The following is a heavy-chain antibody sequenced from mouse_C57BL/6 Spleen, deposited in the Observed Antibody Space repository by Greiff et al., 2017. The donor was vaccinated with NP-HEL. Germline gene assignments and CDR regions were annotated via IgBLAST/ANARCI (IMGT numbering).Heavy chain of an antibody. CDR2: IYPGDGDT. CDR1: GYAFSSYW. Sequence: VQLQQSGASVKISCKASGYAFSSYWMNWVKQRPGKGLEWIGQIYPGDGDTNYNGKFKGKATLTADKSSSTAYMQLSSLTSEDSAVYFCARNSGFFDYWGQGTTLTVSS. J-gene: IGHJ2*01. D-gene: IGHD1-3*01. CDR3: ARNSGFFDY. V-gene: IGHV1-80*01.